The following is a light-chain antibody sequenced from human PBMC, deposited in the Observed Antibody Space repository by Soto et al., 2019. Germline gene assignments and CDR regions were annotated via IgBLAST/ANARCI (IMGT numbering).Light chain of an antibody. V-gene: IGKV3-20*01. CDR2: GAS. J-gene: IGKJ1*01. Sequence: EIVLTQSPGTLSLSPGDRATLSCRASQSVSSSYLAWYQQKPGQAPRLLIYGASSRATGIPDRFSGSGSGTDFTLTISRLEPEDFAVYYCQQYVNSPPWTFGQGTKVEIK. CDR1: QSVSSSY. CDR3: QQYVNSPPWT.